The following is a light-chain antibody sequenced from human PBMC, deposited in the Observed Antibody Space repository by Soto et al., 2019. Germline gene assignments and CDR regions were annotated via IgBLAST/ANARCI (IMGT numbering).Light chain of an antibody. V-gene: IGLV2-18*02. Sequence: QSVLTQPPSVSGSPGQSVTISCTGTSSDVGSYNRVSWYQQPPGTAPKLMIYEVNKRPSGVPDRFSGSKSGNTASLTVSGLQAEDEADYYCSSYTGSNNYVFGTGTKVTVL. CDR1: SSDVGSYNR. CDR2: EVN. J-gene: IGLJ1*01. CDR3: SSYTGSNNYV.